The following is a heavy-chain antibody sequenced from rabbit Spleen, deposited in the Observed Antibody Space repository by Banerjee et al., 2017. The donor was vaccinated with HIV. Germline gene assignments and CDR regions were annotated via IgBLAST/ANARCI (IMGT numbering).Heavy chain of an antibody. D-gene: IGHD1-1*01. CDR2: IDIDSTGTT. CDR1: GFSFSNAHD. CDR3: ARDSNRGGWYFDL. V-gene: IGHV1S40*01. Sequence: QSLEESGGDLVKPGASLTLTCTASGFSFSNAHDIGWVRQAPGKGLEWIACIDIDSTGTTYYASWAKGRFTISKTSSTTVTLQMTSLTVADTATYFCARDSNRGGWYFDLWGPGTLVTVS. J-gene: IGHJ4*01.